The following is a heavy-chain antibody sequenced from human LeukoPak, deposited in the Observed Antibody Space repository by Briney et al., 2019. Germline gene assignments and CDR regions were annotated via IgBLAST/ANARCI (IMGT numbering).Heavy chain of an antibody. V-gene: IGHV1-8*01. Sequence: ASVKVSCKASGYTFTSYDINWVRQATGQGLEWMGWMNPNSGNTGYAQKFQGRVTMTRNTSISTAYIELSSLRSEDTAVYYCARGKTHYYGSGSAYNWFDPWGQGTLVTVSS. D-gene: IGHD3-10*01. CDR3: ARGKTHYYGSGSAYNWFDP. CDR2: MNPNSGNT. J-gene: IGHJ5*02. CDR1: GYTFTSYD.